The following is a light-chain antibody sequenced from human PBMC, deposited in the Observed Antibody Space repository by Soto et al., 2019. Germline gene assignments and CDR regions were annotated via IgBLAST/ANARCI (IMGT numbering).Light chain of an antibody. Sequence: QSVLSQPPSVSAAPGQRVTISCSGSTSNIGKYYVSWYQQVPGTAPRLLIYDNNQRPSGIPDRFSGSKSSTSATLAITGPQTGDEADYYCATWDGGLTPQGVFGTGTKVTVL. CDR2: DNN. V-gene: IGLV1-51*01. J-gene: IGLJ1*01. CDR3: ATWDGGLTPQGV. CDR1: TSNIGKYY.